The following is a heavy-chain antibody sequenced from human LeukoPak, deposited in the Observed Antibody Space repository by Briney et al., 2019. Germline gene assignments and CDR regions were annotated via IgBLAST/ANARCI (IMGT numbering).Heavy chain of an antibody. CDR2: INHSGST. CDR1: GGSFSGYY. V-gene: IGHV4-34*01. CDR3: ARCIAVAGTEDYFDY. D-gene: IGHD6-19*01. Sequence: SETLSLTCAVYGGSFSGYYWSWIRQPPGKGLEWIGEINHSGSTNYNPSLKSRVTISVDTSKNQFSLKLSSVTAADTAVYYCARCIAVAGTEDYFDYWGQGTLVTVSS. J-gene: IGHJ4*02.